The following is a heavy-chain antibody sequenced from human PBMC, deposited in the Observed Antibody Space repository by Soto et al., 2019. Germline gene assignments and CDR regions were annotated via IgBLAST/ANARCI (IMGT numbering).Heavy chain of an antibody. J-gene: IGHJ6*02. CDR1: GFTFSDYY. CDR3: ASLAGNDYDSSGYYYYYYGMDV. V-gene: IGHV3-11*01. D-gene: IGHD3-22*01. CDR2: ISSSGSTI. Sequence: QVQLVESGGGLVKPGGSLRLSCAASGFTFSDYYMSWIRQAPGKGLEWVSYISSSGSTIYYADSVKGRFTISRDNAKNSLYLQRNSLRAEDTAVYYCASLAGNDYDSSGYYYYYYGMDVWGQGTTVTVSS.